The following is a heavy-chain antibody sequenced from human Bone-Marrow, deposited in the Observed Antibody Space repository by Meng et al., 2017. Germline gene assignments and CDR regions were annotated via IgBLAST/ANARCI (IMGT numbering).Heavy chain of an antibody. D-gene: IGHD2-2*01. Sequence: QVQLQESGPGLVNPSGTLSLTCAVSGDSIISNYWWNWVRQTPGKGLEWIGEIYHTGRTDYNPFLKSRVTISVDTSKNPFSLTLTSVTAADTAVYYCARHEFGLPTAAFDHWGQGTLVTVSS. CDR3: ARHEFGLPTAAFDH. V-gene: IGHV4-4*02. CDR2: IYHTGRT. CDR1: GDSIISNYW. J-gene: IGHJ4*02.